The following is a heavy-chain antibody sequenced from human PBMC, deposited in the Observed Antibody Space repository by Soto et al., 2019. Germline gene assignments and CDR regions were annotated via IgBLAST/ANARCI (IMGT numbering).Heavy chain of an antibody. Sequence: GGSLRLSCAASGFTFSGYGMHWVRQAPGKGLEWVAVISYDGSNKYYADSVKGRFTISRDNSKNTLYLQMNSLRAEDTAVYYCAKTSSGWYQYDYYYMDVWGKGTTVTVSS. D-gene: IGHD6-19*01. CDR2: ISYDGSNK. CDR3: AKTSSGWYQYDYYYMDV. J-gene: IGHJ6*03. CDR1: GFTFSGYG. V-gene: IGHV3-30*18.